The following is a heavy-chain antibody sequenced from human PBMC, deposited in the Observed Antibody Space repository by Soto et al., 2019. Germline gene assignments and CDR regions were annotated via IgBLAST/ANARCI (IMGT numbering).Heavy chain of an antibody. V-gene: IGHV4-59*08. D-gene: IGHD3-10*01. CDR1: GGSVSSYY. CDR3: ARHGGITMVRGVLAAFDI. J-gene: IGHJ3*02. Sequence: SETLSLTCTVSGGSVSSYYWSWIRQPPGKGLEWIGYIFDSGTTNYNPSLRSRVTISVDTSKNQFSLKLTSVTAADTAVYYCARHGGITMVRGVLAAFDIWGQWTMVTVSS. CDR2: IFDSGTT.